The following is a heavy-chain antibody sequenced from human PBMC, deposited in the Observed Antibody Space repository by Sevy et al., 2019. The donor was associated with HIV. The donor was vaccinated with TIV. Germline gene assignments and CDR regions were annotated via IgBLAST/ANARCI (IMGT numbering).Heavy chain of an antibody. CDR3: ASALGELSFFYYYYMDV. CDR2: IKQDGSEK. V-gene: IGHV3-7*01. Sequence: GGSLRLSCAASGFTFSSYWMSWVRQAPGKGLEWVANIKQDGSEKYYVDSVKGRFTISRDNAKNSLYLQMNSLRAEDTAVYYCASALGELSFFYYYYMDVGGKGTTVTVSS. D-gene: IGHD3-16*02. J-gene: IGHJ6*03. CDR1: GFTFSSYW.